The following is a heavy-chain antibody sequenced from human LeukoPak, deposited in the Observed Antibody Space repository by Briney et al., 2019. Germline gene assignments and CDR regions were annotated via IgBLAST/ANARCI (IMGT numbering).Heavy chain of an antibody. CDR3: ARGGALYYDFWSGGGFDP. CDR1: GGSISSYY. D-gene: IGHD3-3*01. CDR2: IYYSGST. Sequence: SETLSLTCAVSGGSISSYYWSWIRQPPGKGLEWIGYIYYSGSTNYNPSLKSRVTISVDTSKNQFSLKLSSVTAADTAVYYCARGGALYYDFWSGGGFDPWGQGTLVTVSS. V-gene: IGHV4-59*01. J-gene: IGHJ5*02.